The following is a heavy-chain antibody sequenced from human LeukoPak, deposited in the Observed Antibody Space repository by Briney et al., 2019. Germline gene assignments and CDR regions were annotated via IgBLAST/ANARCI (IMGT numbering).Heavy chain of an antibody. CDR2: IKSKGDGGTA. CDR3: TTGLISGWYDYYFDY. D-gene: IGHD6-19*01. CDR1: GFTFSNAW. V-gene: IGHV3-15*01. J-gene: IGHJ4*02. Sequence: GGSLRLSCTVSGFTFSNAWMTWVRQAPGRGLEWVGRIKSKGDGGTADYAAPGKGRFTSSRDESTNTLYLQMNSVKTEDTAVYYCTTGLISGWYDYYFDYWGQGTLVTVSS.